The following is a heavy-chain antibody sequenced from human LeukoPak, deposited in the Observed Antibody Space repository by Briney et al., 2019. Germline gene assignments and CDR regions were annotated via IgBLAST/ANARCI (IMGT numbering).Heavy chain of an antibody. CDR1: GFTFSRYS. D-gene: IGHD3-3*01. CDR3: AREDLSYYYYYMDV. Sequence: PGGSLRLSCAASGFTFSRYSMNWVRQAPGKGLAWVSYISSSSSTIYYADSVKGRFTISRDNAKNSLYLQMNSLRAEDTAVYYCAREDLSYYYYYMDVWGKGTTVTVSS. J-gene: IGHJ6*03. CDR2: ISSSSSTI. V-gene: IGHV3-48*01.